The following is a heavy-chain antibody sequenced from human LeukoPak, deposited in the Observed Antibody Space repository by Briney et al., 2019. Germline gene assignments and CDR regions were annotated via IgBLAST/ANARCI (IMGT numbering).Heavy chain of an antibody. CDR3: ARVKYGDLLFDY. Sequence: GGSLRLSCAASGFTFSSYSMNWVRQAPGKGLEWVSYISSSNSTIYYADSVKGRFTISRDNAKNSLYLQINSLRAEDTAVYYCARVKYGDLLFDYWGQGTLVTVSS. V-gene: IGHV3-48*01. CDR2: ISSSNSTI. CDR1: GFTFSSYS. D-gene: IGHD4-17*01. J-gene: IGHJ4*02.